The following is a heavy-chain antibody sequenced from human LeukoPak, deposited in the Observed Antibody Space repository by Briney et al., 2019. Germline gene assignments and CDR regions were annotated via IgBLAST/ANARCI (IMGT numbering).Heavy chain of an antibody. CDR3: AAVRYCSSTSCSRHPIFDY. CDR1: GGTFSSYA. D-gene: IGHD2-2*01. J-gene: IGHJ4*02. Sequence: GASVKVSCKASGGTFSSYAISWVRQAPGQGLEWMGGIIPIFGTANYAQKFQGRVTITTDESTSTAYMELSSLRSEDTAVYYCAAVRYCSSTSCSRHPIFDYWGQGTLVTVSS. CDR2: IIPIFGTA. V-gene: IGHV1-69*05.